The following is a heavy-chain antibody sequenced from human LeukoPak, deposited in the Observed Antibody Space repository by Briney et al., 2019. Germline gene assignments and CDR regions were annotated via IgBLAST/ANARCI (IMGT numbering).Heavy chain of an antibody. V-gene: IGHV4-59*08. CDR3: ARHVRQYGDYANWFDP. Sequence: SETLSLTCTVSGDSISSYYWSWIRQPPGEGLEWIGYIYYSGNTNYNPSLKSRVTISVDTSKNQFSLKLSSVTAADTAVYYCARHVRQYGDYANWFDPWGQGTLVTVSS. D-gene: IGHD4-17*01. CDR1: GDSISSYY. J-gene: IGHJ5*02. CDR2: IYYSGNT.